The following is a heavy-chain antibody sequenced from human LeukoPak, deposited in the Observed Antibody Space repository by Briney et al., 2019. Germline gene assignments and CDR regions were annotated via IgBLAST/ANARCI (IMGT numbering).Heavy chain of an antibody. CDR2: ISYDGSNK. CDR1: GFTFSSYG. D-gene: IGHD4-11*01. CDR3: ARETTVTTWGV. Sequence: PGGSLRLSCAASGFTFSSYGMHWVRQAPGKGLEWVAVISYDGSNKYYADSVKGRFTISRDNSKNTLYLQMNSLRAEDTAVYYCARETTVTTWGVWGQGTLVTVSS. V-gene: IGHV3-30*03. J-gene: IGHJ4*02.